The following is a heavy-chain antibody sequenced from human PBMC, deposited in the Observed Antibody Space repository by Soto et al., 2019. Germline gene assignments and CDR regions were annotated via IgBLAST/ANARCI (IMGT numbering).Heavy chain of an antibody. Sequence: ASVKVSCKASGYTFTGYYMHWVRQAPGQGLEWMGWINPNSGGTNYAQKFQGRVTMTRDTSISTAYMELSRLRSDDTAVYYWARGSEITWDVAVDYLGQGALVTVSS. CDR2: INPNSGGT. V-gene: IGHV1-2*02. CDR1: GYTFTGYY. J-gene: IGHJ4*02. D-gene: IGHD7-27*01. CDR3: ARGSEITWDVAVDY.